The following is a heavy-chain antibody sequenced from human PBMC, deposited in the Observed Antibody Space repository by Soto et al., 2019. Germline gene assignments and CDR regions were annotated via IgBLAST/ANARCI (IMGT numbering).Heavy chain of an antibody. CDR3: ASHGSGSYELMGPYYFDY. CDR1: GGTLSSYT. Sequence: QVQLVQSGAEVKKPGSSVKVSCKASGGTLSSYTISWVRQAPGQGLEWMGRIIPILGIANYAQKFQGRVTITADKSTSTAYMELSSLRSEDTAVYYCASHGSGSYELMGPYYFDYWGQGTLVTVSS. J-gene: IGHJ4*02. D-gene: IGHD3-10*01. CDR2: IIPILGIA. V-gene: IGHV1-69*02.